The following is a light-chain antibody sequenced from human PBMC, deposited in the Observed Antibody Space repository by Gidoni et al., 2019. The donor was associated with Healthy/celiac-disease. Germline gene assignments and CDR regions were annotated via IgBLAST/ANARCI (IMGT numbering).Light chain of an antibody. J-gene: IGKJ1*01. CDR2: GAS. CDR1: QSVSSN. Sequence: EIVMTQSPATLSVSPGERATLSCRASQSVSSNLAWYQQKPGQAPRLLIYGASTRSTGIPARCSGSGSGTEFTLTISSLQSEDFAVYYCQQYNNCPPSWTFXQXTKVEIK. CDR3: QQYNNCPPSWT. V-gene: IGKV3-15*01.